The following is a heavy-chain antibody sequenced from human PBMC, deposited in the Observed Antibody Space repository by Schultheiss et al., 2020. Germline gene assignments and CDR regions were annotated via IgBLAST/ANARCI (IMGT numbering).Heavy chain of an antibody. D-gene: IGHD3-3*01. CDR1: GGTFSSYT. V-gene: IGHV1-69*02. CDR2: IIPILGIA. Sequence: SVKVSCKASGGTFSSYTISWVRQAPGQGLEWMGRIIPILGIANYAQKFQGRVTITADKSTSTAYMELSSLRSEDTAVYYCASHLREGYDFWSGSIVEYFQHWGQGTLVTVSS. CDR3: ASHLREGYDFWSGSIVEYFQH. J-gene: IGHJ1*01.